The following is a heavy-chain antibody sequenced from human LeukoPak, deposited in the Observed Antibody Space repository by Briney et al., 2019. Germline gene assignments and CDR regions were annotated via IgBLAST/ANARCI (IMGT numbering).Heavy chain of an antibody. D-gene: IGHD3-22*01. Sequence: GGSLRLSCAASGFTFSSCGMHWVRQAPGKGLEWVAVIWYDGSNKYYADSVKGRFTISRDNSKNTLYLQMNSLRAEDTAVYYCARDITMIVVVIDYGMDVWGQGTTVTVSS. J-gene: IGHJ6*02. CDR3: ARDITMIVVVIDYGMDV. V-gene: IGHV3-33*01. CDR1: GFTFSSCG. CDR2: IWYDGSNK.